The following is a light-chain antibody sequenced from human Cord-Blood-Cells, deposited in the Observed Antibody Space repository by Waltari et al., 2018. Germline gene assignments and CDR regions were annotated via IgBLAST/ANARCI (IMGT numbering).Light chain of an antibody. J-gene: IGLJ3*02. CDR2: GKN. CDR3: NSRDSSGTHLV. V-gene: IGLV3-19*01. Sequence: SSELTPDPAVSVALGQTVRSTCQGDSLRSYYARWYQQKPGQAPVLVIYGKNNRPSGIPDRFSGSSSGNTASLTITGAQAEDESDYYCNSRDSSGTHLVFGGGTKLTVL. CDR1: SLRSYY.